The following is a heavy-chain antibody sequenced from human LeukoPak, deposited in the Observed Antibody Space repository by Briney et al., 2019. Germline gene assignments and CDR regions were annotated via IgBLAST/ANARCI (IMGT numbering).Heavy chain of an antibody. Sequence: PGRSLRLSCAASGFTFSSYGMHWVRQAPGKGLESVAVISDDGSNKYYVDSVKGRFTISRDNSKNTLYLQMNSLRAEDTAVYYCARGQNIPAWGQGTLVTVSS. V-gene: IGHV3-30*03. D-gene: IGHD1/OR15-1a*01. CDR2: ISDDGSNK. CDR1: GFTFSSYG. CDR3: ARGQNIPA. J-gene: IGHJ4*02.